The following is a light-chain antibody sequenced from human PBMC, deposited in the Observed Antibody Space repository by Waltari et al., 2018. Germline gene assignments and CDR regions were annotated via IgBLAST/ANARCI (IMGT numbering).Light chain of an antibody. CDR3: QQYNSYWT. CDR2: KAS. CDR1: QSISSW. J-gene: IGKJ1*01. Sequence: DIQMTQPPSTLSASVGDRVTITCRASQSISSWLAWYQQKPGKAPKLLIYKASGLESGVPSRFSGSGSGTEFTLTISSLQPDDFATYYCQQYNSYWTFGQGTKVEIK. V-gene: IGKV1-5*03.